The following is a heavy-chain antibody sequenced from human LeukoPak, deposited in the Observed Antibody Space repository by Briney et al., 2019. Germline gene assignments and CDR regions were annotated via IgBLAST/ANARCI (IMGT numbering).Heavy chain of an antibody. CDR2: MNPNSGNT. CDR3: ARSIVVVINRNWYFDL. D-gene: IGHD3-22*01. Sequence: GASVKVSCKASGYTFTSYDINWVRQATGQGLEWMGWMNPNSGNTGYAQKFQGRVTMTRDTSTSTVYMELSSLRSEDTAVYYCARSIVVVINRNWYFDLWGRGTLVTVSS. J-gene: IGHJ2*01. CDR1: GYTFTSYD. V-gene: IGHV1-8*01.